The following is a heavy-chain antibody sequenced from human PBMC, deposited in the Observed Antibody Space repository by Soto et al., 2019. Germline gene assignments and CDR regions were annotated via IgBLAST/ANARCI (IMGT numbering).Heavy chain of an antibody. CDR2: IIPMFGIS. J-gene: IGHJ4*02. CDR1: GGTLTNYA. D-gene: IGHD3-22*01. CDR3: ARGPWDDNFDY. V-gene: IGHV1-69*17. Sequence: QVRLVQSGAEVKMPGSSVKVSCRSSGGTLTNYAISWVRQAPGQGLEWMGGIIPMFGISVSAQKVQGRVTLTADKSTSTTYMELSSLRFDDTAVYYCARGPWDDNFDYWGQGTLVTVSS.